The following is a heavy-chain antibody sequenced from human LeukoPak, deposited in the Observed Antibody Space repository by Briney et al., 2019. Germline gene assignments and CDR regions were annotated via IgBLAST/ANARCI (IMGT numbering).Heavy chain of an antibody. CDR1: GGSINTYY. J-gene: IGHJ5*02. CDR2: IYSTGIT. CDR3: ARPQSGLGWFDP. V-gene: IGHV4-4*07. Sequence: SETLSLTCTVSGGSINTYYWSWIRQPAGKGLEWIGRIYSTGITTYNPSLKGRVTMSVDTSKNQFPLKLSSVTAADTAVYYCARPQSGLGWFDPWGQGILVTVSS.